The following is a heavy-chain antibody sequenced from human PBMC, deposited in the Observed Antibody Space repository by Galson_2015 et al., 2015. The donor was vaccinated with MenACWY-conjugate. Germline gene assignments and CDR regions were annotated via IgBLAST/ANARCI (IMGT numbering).Heavy chain of an antibody. CDR2: IWYDGVNK. CDR1: GFTFSSSG. D-gene: IGHD3-10*01. CDR3: ARSGYYVSGPPDY. Sequence: LSCAASGFTFSSSGMHWVRQAPGEGLEWVALIWYDGVNKYYADSVKGRFTISRDNSKNTLYLQMNSLRAEDTAVYYCARSGYYVSGPPDYWGQGTLVTVSS. J-gene: IGHJ4*02. V-gene: IGHV3-33*01.